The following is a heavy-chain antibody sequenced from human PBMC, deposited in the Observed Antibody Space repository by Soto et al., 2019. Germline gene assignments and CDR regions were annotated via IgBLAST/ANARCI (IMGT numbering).Heavy chain of an antibody. CDR1: GYSLTSYW. CDR2: IYPGDSDT. CDR3: ASYSGYAHTSGMDV. V-gene: IGHV5-51*07. J-gene: IGHJ6*02. D-gene: IGHD5-12*01. Sequence: GEALKISGEGCGYSLTSYWIGWVHQMPGKGLEWMGIIYPGDSDTRYSPSFQGQVTISADKSISTAYLQWSSLKASDTAMYYCASYSGYAHTSGMDVWGQGTTVTVS.